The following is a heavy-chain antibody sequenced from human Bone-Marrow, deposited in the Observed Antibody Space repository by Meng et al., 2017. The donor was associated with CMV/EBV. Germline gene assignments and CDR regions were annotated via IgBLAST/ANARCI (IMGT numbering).Heavy chain of an antibody. CDR3: ARNSLAAAGQIDY. CDR2: IYYSGST. D-gene: IGHD6-13*01. Sequence: SETLSLTCTVSGGSISSSSYYWGWIRQPPGKGLEWIGSIYYSGSTYYNPSLKSRVTISVDTSKNQFSLKLSSVTAADTAVYYCARNSLAAAGQIDYWGQETLVTVSS. V-gene: IGHV4-39*07. CDR1: GGSISSSSYY. J-gene: IGHJ4*02.